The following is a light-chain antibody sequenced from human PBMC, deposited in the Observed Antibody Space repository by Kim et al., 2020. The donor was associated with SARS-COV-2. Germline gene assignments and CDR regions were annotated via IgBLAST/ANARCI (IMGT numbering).Light chain of an antibody. Sequence: GQRVIISCSGNTFTIGTYYVNWFQHLPGMAPRLLVHSNDQRPSGVPERFSASKSGTSASLAISGLQSEDEADYYCAAWDGSVSGLVFGAGTKVTVL. CDR3: AAWDGSVSGLV. V-gene: IGLV1-44*01. CDR1: TFTIGTYY. J-gene: IGLJ1*01. CDR2: SND.